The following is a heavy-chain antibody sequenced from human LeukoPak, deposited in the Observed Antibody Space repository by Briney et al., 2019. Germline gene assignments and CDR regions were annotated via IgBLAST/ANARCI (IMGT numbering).Heavy chain of an antibody. Sequence: PSETLSLTCTVSGGSISSGGYYWSWIRQHPGKGLEWIGYIYYSESTYYNPSLKSRVTISVDTSKNQFSLKLSSVTAAETAVYYCARVTRGDFDYCGQGTLVTVSS. D-gene: IGHD1-14*01. J-gene: IGHJ4*02. CDR3: ARVTRGDFDY. CDR2: IYYSEST. V-gene: IGHV4-31*03. CDR1: GGSISSGGYY.